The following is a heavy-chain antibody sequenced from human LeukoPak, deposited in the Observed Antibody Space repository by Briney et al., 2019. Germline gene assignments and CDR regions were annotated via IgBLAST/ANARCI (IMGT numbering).Heavy chain of an antibody. CDR1: GFTFSDYG. CDR3: AKVRWDNSGWYYLDY. Sequence: GGSLRLSCAASGFTFSDYGMHWVRQAPGKGLEWVAVISYDGSNKYYEDSVKGRFTISRDNSQNTLYLQMNSLRTEDTAVYYCAKVRWDNSGWYYLDYWGQGTLVTVSS. V-gene: IGHV3-30*18. J-gene: IGHJ4*02. CDR2: ISYDGSNK. D-gene: IGHD6-19*01.